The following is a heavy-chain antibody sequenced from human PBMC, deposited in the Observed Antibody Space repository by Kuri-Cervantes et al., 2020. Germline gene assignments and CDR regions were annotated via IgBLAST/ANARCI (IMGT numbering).Heavy chain of an antibody. CDR1: GGSISSGDYY. D-gene: IGHD3-16*02. CDR2: IYHSGST. Sequence: LRLSCTVSGGSISSGDYYWSWIRQPPGKGLEWIGYIYHSGSTYYNPSLKSRVTISVDRSKNQFSLKLSSVTAADTAVYYCARDATNYDYVWGSYRTYGMDVWDQGTTVTVSS. CDR3: ARDATNYDYVWGSYRTYGMDV. J-gene: IGHJ6*02. V-gene: IGHV4-30-2*01.